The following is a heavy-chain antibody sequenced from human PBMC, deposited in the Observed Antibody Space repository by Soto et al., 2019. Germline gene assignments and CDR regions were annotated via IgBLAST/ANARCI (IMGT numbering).Heavy chain of an antibody. V-gene: IGHV4-4*02. D-gene: IGHD3-16*02. CDR1: GGSISSSNW. CDR3: ARQWTGDYVWGSYRWGLDP. CDR2: IYHSGST. J-gene: IGHJ5*02. Sequence: QVQLQESGPGLVKPSGTLSLTCAVSGGSISSSNWWSWVRQPPGKGLEWIGEIYHSGSTNYNPSLKLRVTISVDKSKNQFSLKLSSVSAADTAVYYCARQWTGDYVWGSYRWGLDPWGQGTLVTVSS.